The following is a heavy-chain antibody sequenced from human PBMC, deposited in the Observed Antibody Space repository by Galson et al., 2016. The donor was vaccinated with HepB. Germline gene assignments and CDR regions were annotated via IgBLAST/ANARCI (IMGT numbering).Heavy chain of an antibody. Sequence: SLRLSCAASGVTFSSYAMSWVRQAPGKGLEWVSGISGNGDSTNYADSVKGRFTISRDNFKNTMYPQMNSLRAEDTAVFYCASCIGWYGRCAFEIWGQGTMVTVSS. V-gene: IGHV3-23*01. J-gene: IGHJ3*02. CDR2: ISGNGDST. CDR3: ASCIGWYGRCAFEI. CDR1: GVTFSSYA. D-gene: IGHD6-13*01.